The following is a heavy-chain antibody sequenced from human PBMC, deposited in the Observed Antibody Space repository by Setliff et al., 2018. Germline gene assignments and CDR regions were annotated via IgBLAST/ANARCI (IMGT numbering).Heavy chain of an antibody. CDR2: INPNSGDT. D-gene: IGHD3-10*01. CDR3: ARDFFYGSGSQAAGGMDV. V-gene: IGHV1-2*02. J-gene: IGHJ6*02. Sequence: ASVKVSCKASGYTFTAYYMHWVRQAPGQGLEWMGWINPNSGDTNYAQNFQGRVTMTRDTSISTAYMELSRLRSDDTAVYHCARDFFYGSGSQAAGGMDVLGQGTTVTVSS. CDR1: GYTFTAYY.